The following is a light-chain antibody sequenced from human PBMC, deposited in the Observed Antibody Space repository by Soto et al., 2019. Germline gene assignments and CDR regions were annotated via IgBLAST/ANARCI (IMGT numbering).Light chain of an antibody. CDR2: KAS. CDR1: QSISSW. V-gene: IGKV1-5*03. Sequence: DIPMTQSPSTLSASVGDRVSITCRASQSISSWLAWYQQKPGKAPRLLIYKASNLESGVPSRFSGSGSGTAFTITISSLQPDDSATYYCQQYNDNWTFGQGTKVEIK. J-gene: IGKJ1*01. CDR3: QQYNDNWT.